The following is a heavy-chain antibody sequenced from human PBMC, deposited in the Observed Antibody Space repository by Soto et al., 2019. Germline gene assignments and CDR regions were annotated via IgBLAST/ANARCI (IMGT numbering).Heavy chain of an antibody. D-gene: IGHD3-3*01. J-gene: IGHJ5*01. CDR2: IYSSGNT. CDR1: GGTISGYY. Sequence: PSETLSLTCSVSGGTISGYYWTWIRQPAGKGLEWIGRIYSSGNTKYNPSLQSRVTMSLDTPNNQFSLRLTSVTAADTAVYYCARGQRFSDWFDTWGHGTLVTVSS. V-gene: IGHV4-4*07. CDR3: ARGQRFSDWFDT.